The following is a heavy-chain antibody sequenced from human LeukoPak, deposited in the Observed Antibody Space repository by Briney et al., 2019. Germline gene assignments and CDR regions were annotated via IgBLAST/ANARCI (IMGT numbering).Heavy chain of an antibody. Sequence: PGGSLRLSCAASGFTFSGNSMHWVRQAPGKGLEWVAVISYDGKKKYYADSVKGRFTISRENSQNRQYPQMNSLIPEDTAVYYCAKEGGSNSDYFDYWGQGTLVTVSS. CDR1: GFTFSGNS. V-gene: IGHV3-30*18. J-gene: IGHJ4*02. D-gene: IGHD1-26*01. CDR2: ISYDGKKK. CDR3: AKEGGSNSDYFDY.